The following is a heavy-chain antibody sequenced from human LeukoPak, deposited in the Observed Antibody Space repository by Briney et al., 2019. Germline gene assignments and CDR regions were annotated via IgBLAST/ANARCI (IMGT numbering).Heavy chain of an antibody. V-gene: IGHV3-7*05. Sequence: AGGSLRLSCAVSGFTFSYFWVSWVRQAPGKGLEWVANINLDGTERHYVDSVKRLFTISRNNARKSLYLQMNSLRDEDTAVYYCARDNVGATPFDYWGQGTLVTVSS. D-gene: IGHD1-26*01. J-gene: IGHJ4*02. CDR1: GFTFSYFW. CDR3: ARDNVGATPFDY. CDR2: INLDGTER.